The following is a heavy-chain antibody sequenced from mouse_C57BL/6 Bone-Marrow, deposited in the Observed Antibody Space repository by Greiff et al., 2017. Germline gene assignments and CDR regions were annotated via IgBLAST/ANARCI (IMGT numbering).Heavy chain of an antibody. V-gene: IGHV2-5*01. Sequence: VQLQQSGPGLVQPSQSLSITCTVSGFSLTSYGVHWVRQSPGTGLEWLGVIWRGGSTDYNAAFMSRLSITKDNSKNQVFFKMNSLQADYTAIYYCALLSYYYAMDYWGQGTSVTVSS. CDR1: GFSLTSYG. J-gene: IGHJ4*01. D-gene: IGHD6-1*01. CDR3: ALLSYYYAMDY. CDR2: IWRGGST.